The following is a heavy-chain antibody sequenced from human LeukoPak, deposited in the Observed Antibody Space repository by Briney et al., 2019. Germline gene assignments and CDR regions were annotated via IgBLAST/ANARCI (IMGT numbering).Heavy chain of an antibody. D-gene: IGHD6-13*01. CDR2: ISGSGGST. J-gene: IGHJ4*02. CDR3: ANFVAAGGFDY. CDR1: GFTFSSYA. Sequence: AGSLRLSCAASGFTFSSYAMSWVRQAPGKGLEWVSAISGSGGSTYYADSVKGRFTISRDNSKNTLYLQMNSLRAEDTAVYYCANFVAAGGFDYWGQGTLVTVSS. V-gene: IGHV3-23*01.